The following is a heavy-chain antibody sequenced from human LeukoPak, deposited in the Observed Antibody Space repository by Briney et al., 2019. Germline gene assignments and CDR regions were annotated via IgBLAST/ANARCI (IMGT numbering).Heavy chain of an antibody. CDR3: ARQARYSSGWYD. J-gene: IGHJ4*02. Sequence: PSETLSLTCTVSGGSISSYYWSWIRQPPGKGLEWIGYIYYSGSTNYNPSLKSRVTISVDTSKNQFSLKLGSVTAADTAVYYCARQARYSSGWYDWGQGTLVTVSS. CDR2: IYYSGST. CDR1: GGSISSYY. V-gene: IGHV4-59*08. D-gene: IGHD6-19*01.